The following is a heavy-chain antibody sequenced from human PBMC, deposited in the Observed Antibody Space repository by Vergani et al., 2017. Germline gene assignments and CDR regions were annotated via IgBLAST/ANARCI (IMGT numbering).Heavy chain of an antibody. CDR3: ARDLGLYWQLAAYYFDY. CDR2: ISYDGSNK. Sequence: QVQLVESGGGVVQPGRSLRLSCAASGFTFSSYGMHWVRQAPGKGLEWVAVISYDGSNKYYADSVKGRFTISRDNSKNTLYLQMNSLRAEDTAVYYCARDLGLYWQLAAYYFDYWGQGTLVTVSS. D-gene: IGHD6-6*01. J-gene: IGHJ4*02. V-gene: IGHV3-30*19. CDR1: GFTFSSYG.